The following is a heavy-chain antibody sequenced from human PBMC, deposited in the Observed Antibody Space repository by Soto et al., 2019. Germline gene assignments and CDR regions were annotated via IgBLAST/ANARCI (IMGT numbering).Heavy chain of an antibody. V-gene: IGHV3-30*03. J-gene: IGHJ4*02. CDR2: ISYDGGNK. CDR1: GFSFRSYA. CDR3: ARDSGSGGSGQSFDH. D-gene: IGHD3-10*01. Sequence: PGGSLRLSCAASGFSFRSYAIHWVRQTPGGGLEWVAVISYDGGNKFYTDSVKGRFTVSRDNSKSTLYLQMNSLGADDTAVYYCARDSGSGGSGQSFDHWGQGALVTVSS.